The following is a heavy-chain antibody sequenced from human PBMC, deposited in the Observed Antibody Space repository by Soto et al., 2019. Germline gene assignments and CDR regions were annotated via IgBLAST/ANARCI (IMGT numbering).Heavy chain of an antibody. CDR3: ATSYGSGSTHFDS. Sequence: QVQLVQSGPEVNKPGSSVKVSCTASGGTFNSYTLNWVRQAPGQRPEWVGRVNPIVGMSTSASKFQGRVTLTADKSTNRAYMDLTGLKSEDTAVYYCATSYGSGSTHFDSWGQGTLVTVAS. CDR1: GGTFNSYT. J-gene: IGHJ4*02. CDR2: VNPIVGMS. D-gene: IGHD3-10*01. V-gene: IGHV1-69*02.